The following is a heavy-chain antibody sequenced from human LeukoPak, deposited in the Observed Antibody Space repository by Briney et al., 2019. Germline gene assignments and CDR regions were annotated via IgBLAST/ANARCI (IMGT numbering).Heavy chain of an antibody. CDR1: GGSFSGYY. CDR2: IYHSGST. CDR3: ARGTPLVVPPAIPHYYFDY. V-gene: IGHV4-34*01. J-gene: IGHJ4*02. Sequence: SETLSLTCAVYGGSFSGYYWSWIRQPPGKGLEWIGEIYHSGSTNYIPSLKSRVTLSVDTSKNQFSLKLSSVTAADTAVYYCARGTPLVVPPAIPHYYFDYWGQGTLVTVSS. D-gene: IGHD2-2*01.